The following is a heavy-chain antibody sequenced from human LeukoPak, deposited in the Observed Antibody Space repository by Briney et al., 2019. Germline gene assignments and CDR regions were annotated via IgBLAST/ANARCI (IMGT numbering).Heavy chain of an antibody. V-gene: IGHV4-59*08. CDR1: NGSTTGYY. CDR3: ARNFPPHHSGSHYFDS. J-gene: IGHJ4*02. Sequence: WETLSLTCTASNGSTTGYYWSWIRQAPGKGLEWIGFIYYNGMTNYHPSLQSRVTISIDTLNNQFSLRLTSVTAADTAVYFCARNFPPHHSGSHYFDSWSQGALVTVST. CDR2: IYYNGMT. D-gene: IGHD3-10*01.